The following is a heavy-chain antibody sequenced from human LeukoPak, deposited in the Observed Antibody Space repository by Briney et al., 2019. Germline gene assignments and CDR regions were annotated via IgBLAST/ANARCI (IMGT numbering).Heavy chain of an antibody. CDR1: GYTFIGYY. CDR3: AIQPWGSGNNWYFDL. J-gene: IGHJ2*01. Sequence: ASVKVSCKASGYTFIGYYMHWVRQAPGQGLEWMGWINPNSGGTDYAQKFQGRVTMTRDTSISTAYMELSGLRSDDTAVYYCAIQPWGSGNNWYFDLWGRGTPVTVSS. D-gene: IGHD7-27*01. CDR2: INPNSGGT. V-gene: IGHV1-2*02.